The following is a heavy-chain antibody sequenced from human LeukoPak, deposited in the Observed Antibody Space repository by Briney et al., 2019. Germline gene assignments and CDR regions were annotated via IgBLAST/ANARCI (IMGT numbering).Heavy chain of an antibody. CDR1: GYTFTSYG. J-gene: IGHJ6*03. D-gene: IGHD2-8*01. V-gene: IGHV1-18*01. Sequence: ASVKVSCKASGYTFTSYGISWVRQAPGQGLEWMGWISAYNGNTNYAQKLQGRVTMTTDTSTSTAYMELSRLRSDDTAVYYCARDLVGQWVPYYYYYMDVWGKGTTVTISS. CDR2: ISAYNGNT. CDR3: ARDLVGQWVPYYYYYMDV.